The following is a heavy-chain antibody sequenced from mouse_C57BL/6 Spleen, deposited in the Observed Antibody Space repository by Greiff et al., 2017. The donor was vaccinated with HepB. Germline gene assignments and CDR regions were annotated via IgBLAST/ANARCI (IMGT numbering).Heavy chain of an antibody. CDR2: IYIGNGYT. D-gene: IGHD2-2*01. V-gene: IGHV1-58*01. CDR1: GFNIKNTG. Sequence: VQVVESVAELVRPGASVKMSCTTSGFNIKNTGIHWVKQRPEQGLEWIGKIYIGNGYTEYKEKFKGKATLTSDTSSSTAYMQLSSLTSEDSAIYICARGYGYFDYWGQGTTLTVSS. CDR3: ARGYGYFDY. J-gene: IGHJ2*01.